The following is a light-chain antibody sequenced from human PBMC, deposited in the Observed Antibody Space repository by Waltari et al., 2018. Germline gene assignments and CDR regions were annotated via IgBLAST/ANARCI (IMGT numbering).Light chain of an antibody. J-gene: IGKJ4*01. Sequence: DIQMTQSPSTLSASVGDRVTLTCRASQSISSWLAWYQQKPGKAPKLLIYKASSLQSGVPSRFSGSGSGTEFTLTISSLQPDDFAAYYCQQYDSYPLTFGGGTKVEIK. V-gene: IGKV1-5*03. CDR1: QSISSW. CDR2: KAS. CDR3: QQYDSYPLT.